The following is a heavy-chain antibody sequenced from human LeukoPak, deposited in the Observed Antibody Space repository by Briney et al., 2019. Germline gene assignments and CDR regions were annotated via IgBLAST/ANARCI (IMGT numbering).Heavy chain of an antibody. CDR2: ISSSSSYI. D-gene: IGHD3-22*01. Sequence: PGRSLRHSCAASGFTFSSYGMHWVRQAPGKGLEWVSSISSSSSYIYYADSVKGRFTISRDNSKNTLYLQMNSLRAEDTAVYYCAKDSSGYFSYFDYWGQGTLVTDSS. J-gene: IGHJ4*02. CDR3: AKDSSGYFSYFDY. CDR1: GFTFSSYG. V-gene: IGHV3-21*01.